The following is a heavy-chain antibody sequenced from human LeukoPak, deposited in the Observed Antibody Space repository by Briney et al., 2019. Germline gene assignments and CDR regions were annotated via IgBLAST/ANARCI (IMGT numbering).Heavy chain of an antibody. V-gene: IGHV3-23*01. CDR1: GFTFSSYA. Sequence: GGSLRLSCAASGFTFSSYAMSWVRQAPGKGLEWVSAISGSGGSTYYADSVKGRFTISRDNSKNTPYLQMNSLRAEDTAVYYCAKAPYGSGSYYNDPWGQGTLVTVSS. CDR3: AKAPYGSGSYYNDP. CDR2: ISGSGGST. J-gene: IGHJ5*02. D-gene: IGHD3-10*01.